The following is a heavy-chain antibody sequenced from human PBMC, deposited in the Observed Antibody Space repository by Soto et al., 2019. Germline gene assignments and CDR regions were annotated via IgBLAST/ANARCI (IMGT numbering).Heavy chain of an antibody. CDR1: GGTFSSYA. CDR2: IIPIFGTA. J-gene: IGHJ6*02. Sequence: QVQLVQSGAEVKKPGSSVKVSCKASGGTFSSYAISWVRQAPGQGLEWMGGIIPIFGTANYAQTFQGRVTITADESTSTANMELSSLRSEDTAVYYCARGNSKKLLIGYYYGMEVWGQGTTVNVSS. CDR3: ARGNSKKLLIGYYYGMEV. V-gene: IGHV1-69*01. D-gene: IGHD2-8*01.